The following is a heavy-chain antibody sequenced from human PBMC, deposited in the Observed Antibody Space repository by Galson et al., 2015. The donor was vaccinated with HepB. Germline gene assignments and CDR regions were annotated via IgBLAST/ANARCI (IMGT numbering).Heavy chain of an antibody. CDR3: ARDQGCSSTSCYYYGMDV. V-gene: IGHV3-30-3*01. CDR2: ISYDGSNK. D-gene: IGHD2-2*01. Sequence: SLRLSCAASAFTFSNYAMHWVRQAPGKGLEWVAVISYDGSNKYYADSVKGRFTISRDNSKNTLYLQMNSLRAEDTAVYYCARDQGCSSTSCYYYGMDVWGQGTTVTVSS. J-gene: IGHJ6*02. CDR1: AFTFSNYA.